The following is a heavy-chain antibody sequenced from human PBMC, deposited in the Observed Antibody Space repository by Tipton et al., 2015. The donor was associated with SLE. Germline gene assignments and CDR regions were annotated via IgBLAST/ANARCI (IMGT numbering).Heavy chain of an antibody. J-gene: IGHJ6*03. CDR3: ARGGLTYGYYYYMDV. CDR2: VYHSGAT. Sequence: TLSLTCAVSGGSINSHNWWTWVRRPPGKGLEWIGEVYHSGATHYNPSLKSRVTISVDKSKNQFSLRLTSVTAADTAVYYCARGGLTYGYYYYMDVWGKGTTVTVSS. V-gene: IGHV4-4*02. D-gene: IGHD4-17*01. CDR1: GGSINSHNW.